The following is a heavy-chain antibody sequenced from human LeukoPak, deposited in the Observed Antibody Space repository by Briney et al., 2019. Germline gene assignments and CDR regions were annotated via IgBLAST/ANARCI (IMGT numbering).Heavy chain of an antibody. CDR3: ARAPNSGSYEGWFDP. D-gene: IGHD1-26*01. CDR2: INPNSGGT. J-gene: IGHJ5*02. V-gene: IGHV1-2*02. Sequence: ASVKVSCKASGYTFTGYYMHWVRQAPGQGLEWMGWINPNSGGTNYAQKFQGRVTMTRDTSISTAYMELSRLRSDDTAVYYCARAPNSGSYEGWFDPWGQGTLVTVSS. CDR1: GYTFTGYY.